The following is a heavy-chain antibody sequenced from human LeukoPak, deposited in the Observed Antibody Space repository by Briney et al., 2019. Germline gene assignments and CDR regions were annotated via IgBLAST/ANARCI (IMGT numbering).Heavy chain of an antibody. J-gene: IGHJ4*02. Sequence: SVKVSCKASGGTFSSYAISWVRQAPGQGLEWMGGIIPIFGTANYAQKFQGRVTITADESTSTAYMELRSLRSDDTAVYYCARGIFGVVMTHPDYWGQGTLVTVSS. CDR2: IIPIFGTA. D-gene: IGHD3-3*01. V-gene: IGHV1-69*13. CDR3: ARGIFGVVMTHPDY. CDR1: GGTFSSYA.